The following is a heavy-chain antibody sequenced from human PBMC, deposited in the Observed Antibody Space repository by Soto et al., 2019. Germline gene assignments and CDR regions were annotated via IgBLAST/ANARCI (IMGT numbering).Heavy chain of an antibody. V-gene: IGHV2-5*02. CDR2: VYWDDDK. CDR1: GFSLTTSGVG. D-gene: IGHD3-3*01. J-gene: IGHJ4*02. Sequence: QITLKESGPTVVKPTETLTLTCTFSGFSLTTSGVGVGWVRQSPGKAPEWLALVYWDDDKRYSTSLNSRLIITKDSSKNQVVLTMANVDPADAATYYCAHRVLRTVFGLVTMTAIYFDFWGPGTPVVVSS. CDR3: AHRVLRTVFGLVTMTAIYFDF.